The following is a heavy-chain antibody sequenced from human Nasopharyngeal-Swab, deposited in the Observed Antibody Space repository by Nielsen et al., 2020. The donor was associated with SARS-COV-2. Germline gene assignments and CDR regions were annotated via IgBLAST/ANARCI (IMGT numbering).Heavy chain of an antibody. CDR2: IYYSGGT. Sequence: SETLSLTCTVSGGSISSYYWSWIRQPPGKGLEWIGYIYYSGGTNYNPSLKSRVTISVDTSKNQFSLKLSSVTAADTAVYYCAAIGPTTVTTDYWGQGTLVTVSS. D-gene: IGHD4-17*01. V-gene: IGHV4-59*01. CDR3: AAIGPTTVTTDY. J-gene: IGHJ4*02. CDR1: GGSISSYY.